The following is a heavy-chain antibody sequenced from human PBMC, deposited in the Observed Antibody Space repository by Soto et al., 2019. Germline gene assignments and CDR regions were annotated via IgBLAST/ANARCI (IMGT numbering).Heavy chain of an antibody. Sequence: SETLSLTCTVSGGSVSGGAYYWTWIRQRPGKGLEWIGYIYYSGSTYYSPSLKSRLSTSLDTSKNQFSLRLSSVTAADTAMYYCARARLRAVYAFDIWGQGTMVTVSS. CDR3: ARARLRAVYAFDI. J-gene: IGHJ3*02. V-gene: IGHV4-31*03. CDR1: GGSVSGGAYY. D-gene: IGHD5-12*01. CDR2: IYYSGST.